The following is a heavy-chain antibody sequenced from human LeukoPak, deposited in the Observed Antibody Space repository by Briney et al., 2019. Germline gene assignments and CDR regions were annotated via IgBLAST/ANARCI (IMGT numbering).Heavy chain of an antibody. CDR2: ISSSSSYI. CDR1: GFTFSSYS. J-gene: IGHJ4*02. CDR3: ASFPDYDFWSGSNFDY. Sequence: PGGSLRLSCAASGFTFSSYSMNWVRQAPGKGLEWVSSISSSSSYIYYADSVKGRFTISRDNAKNSLYLQMNSLRAEDTAVYYCASFPDYDFWSGSNFDYWGQGTLVTVSS. D-gene: IGHD3-3*01. V-gene: IGHV3-21*01.